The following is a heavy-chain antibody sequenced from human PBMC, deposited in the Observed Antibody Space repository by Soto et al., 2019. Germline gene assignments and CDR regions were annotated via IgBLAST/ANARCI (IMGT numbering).Heavy chain of an antibody. J-gene: IGHJ6*02. Sequence: LRLSCATSGFTLYSYAMTWVRQAPGKGLEWVSSINGRGDSTYYADSVKGRFSISRDNYKNTVYLQMNSLRAENTAVYFCARVWERTVTTRNYFYGIDVWGRGTTVTVSS. D-gene: IGHD4-17*01. V-gene: IGHV3-23*01. CDR3: ARVWERTVTTRNYFYGIDV. CDR1: GFTLYSYA. CDR2: INGRGDST.